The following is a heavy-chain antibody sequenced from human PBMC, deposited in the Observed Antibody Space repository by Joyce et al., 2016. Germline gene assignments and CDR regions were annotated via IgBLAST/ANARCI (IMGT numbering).Heavy chain of an antibody. Sequence: QVQLVESGGGVVQPGRSLRLSCAASGFTFSTYGMHWVRQAPGKGLEGVAVISYDGRNKYYADPVKDRFTISRDNSKNTLYLQMNSLRAEDTALYYCAKDRSSSSWFSLDYWGQGTLVTVSS. CDR2: ISYDGRNK. CDR3: AKDRSSSSWFSLDY. CDR1: GFTFSTYG. J-gene: IGHJ4*02. V-gene: IGHV3-30*18. D-gene: IGHD2-2*01.